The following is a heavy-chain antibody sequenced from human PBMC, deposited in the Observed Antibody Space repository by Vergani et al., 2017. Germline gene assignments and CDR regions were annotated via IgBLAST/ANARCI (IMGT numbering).Heavy chain of an antibody. D-gene: IGHD5-18*01. CDR2: IIPILGTL. V-gene: IGHV1-69*12. Sequence: QVQLVQSGAEVKKPGSSVKVSCKVSVGTFSTYAISWVRQAPGQGLEGMGVIIPILGTLNYAQKFQGRVTITAGQYTNTAYMELSSLRSEDTAVYFCALFPRAIYSYGANYWGQGTLVTVSS. CDR3: ALFPRAIYSYGANY. CDR1: VGTFSTYA. J-gene: IGHJ4*02.